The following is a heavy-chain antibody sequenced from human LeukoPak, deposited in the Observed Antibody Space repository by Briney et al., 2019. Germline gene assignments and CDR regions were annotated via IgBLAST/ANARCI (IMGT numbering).Heavy chain of an antibody. CDR1: GGSISSSSYY. D-gene: IGHD3-9*01. Sequence: SETLSLTCTVSGGSISSSSYYWGWIRQPPGKGLEWIGSIYYSGSTYYNPSLKSRVTISVDTSKNQFSRKLSSVTAADTAVYYCASAGYDILTFDYWGQGTLVTVSS. J-gene: IGHJ4*02. CDR2: IYYSGST. V-gene: IGHV4-39*01. CDR3: ASAGYDILTFDY.